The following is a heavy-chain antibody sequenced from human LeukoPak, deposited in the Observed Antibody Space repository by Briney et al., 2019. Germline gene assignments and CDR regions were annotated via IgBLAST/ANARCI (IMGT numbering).Heavy chain of an antibody. CDR3: ARDVRYGDYGDY. V-gene: IGHV3-66*01. Sequence: GGSLRLSCAASGFTVSSNYMSWVRQAPGKGLEWVSVIYSDGSTYYADSVRGRFTISRDNSKNTVYLQMNSLRAEDTGVYYCARDVRYGDYGDYWGQGTLVTVSS. CDR1: GFTVSSNY. CDR2: IYSDGST. J-gene: IGHJ4*02. D-gene: IGHD4-17*01.